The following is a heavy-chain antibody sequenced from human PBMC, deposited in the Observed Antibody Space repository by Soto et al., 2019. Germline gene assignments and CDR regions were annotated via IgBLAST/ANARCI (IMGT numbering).Heavy chain of an antibody. CDR1: GFTFSSYA. Sequence: EEQLLESGGGLIQPGGSLRLACAASGFTFSSYAMTWVRQAPGKGLEWVSSISFSDGGTYYADSVKGRLNISRDNSKNTLFLQMNSLRVEDTAVYYCVKDDRILGRRYFDLWGRGTLVTVSS. D-gene: IGHD2-15*01. CDR3: VKDDRILGRRYFDL. J-gene: IGHJ2*01. CDR2: ISFSDGGT. V-gene: IGHV3-23*01.